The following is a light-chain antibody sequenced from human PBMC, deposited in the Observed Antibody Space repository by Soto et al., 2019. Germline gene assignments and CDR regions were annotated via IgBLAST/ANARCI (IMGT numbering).Light chain of an antibody. CDR1: QCINTF. Sequence: HLTQSPSSLSASVGDTLTITCRASQCINTFLAWYQQKAGKAPKLLSYAASNLQSGVPSWFRGSGAGTDFTLTISSLQSEDFATYYCQQINSYTITFGQGTRVEI. CDR2: AAS. J-gene: IGKJ5*01. CDR3: QQINSYTIT. V-gene: IGKV1-9*01.